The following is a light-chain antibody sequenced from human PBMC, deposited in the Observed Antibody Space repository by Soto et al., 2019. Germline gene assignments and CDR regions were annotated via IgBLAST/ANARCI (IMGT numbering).Light chain of an antibody. Sequence: QSALTQPRSVSGSPGQSITISCTGTSRDVGGYNYVSCYLQHPGKAPKLMIYDFSKRHSAVPDRFSGSKSGNTSYLTISGLQADDEADYYCGSYAVSYTHYVVGTGTKVTVL. J-gene: IGLJ1*01. V-gene: IGLV2-11*01. CDR2: DFS. CDR1: SRDVGGYNY. CDR3: GSYAVSYTHYV.